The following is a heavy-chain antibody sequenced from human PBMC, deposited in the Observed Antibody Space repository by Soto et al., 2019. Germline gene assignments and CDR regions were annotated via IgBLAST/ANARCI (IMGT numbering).Heavy chain of an antibody. CDR1: GGSISSYY. CDR2: IYYSGST. D-gene: IGHD3-9*01. CDR3: ARRLVIPYYYGMDV. Sequence: PSETLSLTCTVSGGSISSYYWSWIRQPPGKGLEWIGYIYYSGSTNYNPSLKSRVTISVDTSKNQFSLKLSSVTAADTAVYYCARRLVIPYYYGMDVWGQGTTVTVSS. V-gene: IGHV4-59*08. J-gene: IGHJ6*02.